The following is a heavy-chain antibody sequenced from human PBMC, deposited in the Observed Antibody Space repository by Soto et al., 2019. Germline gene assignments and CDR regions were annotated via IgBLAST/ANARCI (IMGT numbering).Heavy chain of an antibody. CDR2: ISYDGSNK. J-gene: IGHJ4*02. D-gene: IGHD6-13*01. Sequence: GALRLSCVASGFTFSNYGMHWVRQAPGKGLEWVAVISYDGSNKYYADSVKGRFTISRDNSKNTLYLQMNSLRAEDTAVYYCANEPSTIAAAGTEFDYWGQGTLVTVSS. CDR1: GFTFSNYG. V-gene: IGHV3-30*18. CDR3: ANEPSTIAAAGTEFDY.